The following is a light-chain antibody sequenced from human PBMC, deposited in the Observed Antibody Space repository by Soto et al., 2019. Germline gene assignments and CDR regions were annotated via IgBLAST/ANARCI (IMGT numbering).Light chain of an antibody. V-gene: IGKV3-15*01. CDR1: QSVSSN. J-gene: IGKJ4*01. Sequence: EIVLTQSPATLSLSPGERATLSCRASQSVSSNLTWYQQKPGQAPRLLIYGASNRATGTPARFSGSGSETDFTLTISSLQSEDFAVYYCQQYIRWPITFGQGTKVEIK. CDR3: QQYIRWPIT. CDR2: GAS.